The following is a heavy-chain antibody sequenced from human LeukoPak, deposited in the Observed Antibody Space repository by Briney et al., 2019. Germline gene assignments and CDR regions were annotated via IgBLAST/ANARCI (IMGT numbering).Heavy chain of an antibody. CDR1: GFTFSSYA. CDR3: AKAVQDIVVVVAARWGFYGMDV. Sequence: PGGSLRLSCAASGFTFSSYAMSWVRRAPGKGLEWVSAISGSGGSTYYADSVKGRFTISRDNSKNTLYLQMNSLRAEDTAVYYCAKAVQDIVVVVAARWGFYGMDVWGKGTTVTVSS. CDR2: ISGSGGST. V-gene: IGHV3-23*01. J-gene: IGHJ6*04. D-gene: IGHD2-15*01.